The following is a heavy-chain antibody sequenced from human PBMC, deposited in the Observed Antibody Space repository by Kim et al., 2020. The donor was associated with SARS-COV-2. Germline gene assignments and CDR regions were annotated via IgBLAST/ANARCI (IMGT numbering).Heavy chain of an antibody. CDR3: ARDRDSSWWLVMVSWGMDV. V-gene: IGHV3-30-3*01. D-gene: IGHD6-19*01. CDR1: GFTFSSYA. Sequence: GGSLRLSCAASGFTFSSYAMHWVRRAPGKGLEWVAVISYDGGNTYYADSVKGRFTISRDNSQNTLYLQMNSLRAEDTAVYYCARDRDSSWWLVMVSWGMDVSGQATTVTVSS. J-gene: IGHJ6*02. CDR2: ISYDGGNT.